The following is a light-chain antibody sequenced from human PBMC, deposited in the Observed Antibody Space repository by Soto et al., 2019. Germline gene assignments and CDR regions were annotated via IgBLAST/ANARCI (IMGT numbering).Light chain of an antibody. CDR1: SSDVGIYNF. Sequence: QSALTQPASVSGSPGQSITISCTGASSDVGIYNFVSWYQQHLGKAPKLMIYHVSNRPSGVSNRFSGSKSGNTASLTISGLQAEDEAEYSGSSCANGSSRYGFGTGTKLTVL. V-gene: IGLV2-14*01. CDR3: SSCANGSSRYG. J-gene: IGLJ1*01. CDR2: HVS.